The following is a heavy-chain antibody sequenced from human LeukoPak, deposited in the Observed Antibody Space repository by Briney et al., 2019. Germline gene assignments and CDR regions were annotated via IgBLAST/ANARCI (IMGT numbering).Heavy chain of an antibody. CDR2: ISAYNGNT. CDR3: ARDLDRGWVSPPNY. J-gene: IGHJ4*02. V-gene: IGHV1-18*01. CDR1: GYTFTSYG. D-gene: IGHD6-19*01. Sequence: GASVKVSCKASGYTFTSYGISWVRQAPGQGLEWMGWISAYNGNTNYAQKLQGRVTMTTDTSTSTAYMELRSLRSDDTAVYYCARDLDRGWVSPPNYWGQGTLVTVSS.